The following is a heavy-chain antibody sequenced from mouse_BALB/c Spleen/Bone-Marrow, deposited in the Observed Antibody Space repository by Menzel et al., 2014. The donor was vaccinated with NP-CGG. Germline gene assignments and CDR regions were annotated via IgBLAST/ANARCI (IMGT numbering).Heavy chain of an antibody. CDR2: INPGSGGT. D-gene: IGHD2-14*01. J-gene: IGHJ3*01. CDR3: ARGDYRYDGFAY. V-gene: IGHV1-54*01. CDR1: GYAFTNYL. Sequence: LVESGAELVRPGTSVKVSCKASGYAFTNYLIEWVKQRPGQGLEWIGAINPGSGGTNYNEKFKGKATLTADKSSSTAYMQLSSLTSDDSAVYFCARGDYRYDGFAYWGQGTLVTVSA.